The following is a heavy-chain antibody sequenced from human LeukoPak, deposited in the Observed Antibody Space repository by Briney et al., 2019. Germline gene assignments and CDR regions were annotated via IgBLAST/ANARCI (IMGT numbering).Heavy chain of an antibody. Sequence: PSETLSLTCTVSGGSFSSGGSYWAWIRQPPGTGLEWIGSIYYSGSSYYNPSLKSRVTISVDMSKNHFSLKVNSVTAADTAVYYCARLRLAAAGTAYYFENWGQGTLVTVSS. V-gene: IGHV4-39*02. CDR3: ARLRLAAAGTAYYFEN. J-gene: IGHJ4*02. CDR1: GGSFSSGGSY. CDR2: IYYSGSS. D-gene: IGHD6-13*01.